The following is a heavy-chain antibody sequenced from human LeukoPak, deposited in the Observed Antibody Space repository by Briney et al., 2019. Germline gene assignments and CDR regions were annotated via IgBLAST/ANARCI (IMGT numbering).Heavy chain of an antibody. CDR2: IYYSGST. V-gene: IGHV4-59*01. CDR1: GGSISSYY. Sequence: SETLSLTCTVSGGSISSYYWSWIRQPPGKGLEWIGYIYYSGSTIYNPSLKSRVTISVDTSKIQFYVKLSSVTAADMAVYYCARLSSSFGSDFDYWGQGTLVTVSS. CDR3: ARLSSSFGSDFDY. J-gene: IGHJ4*02. D-gene: IGHD6-6*01.